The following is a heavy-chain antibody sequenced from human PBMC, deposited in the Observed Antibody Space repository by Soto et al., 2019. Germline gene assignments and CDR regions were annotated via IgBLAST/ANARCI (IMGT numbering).Heavy chain of an antibody. CDR2: IKSDAYGGAI. J-gene: IGHJ4*02. CDR1: GFTFSNAW. Sequence: EVQLVESGGGLVKPGGSLRLSCAGSGFTFSNAWMSWVRRATGKGLEWVGRIKSDAYGGAIDYAAPVKGRFTISRDDSKNTLFLQMNTLRAQDTAVYSCTTTKCRLEPPTNDFWGQGTPVIVSS. V-gene: IGHV3-15*01. D-gene: IGHD1-1*01. CDR3: TTTKCRLEPPTNDF.